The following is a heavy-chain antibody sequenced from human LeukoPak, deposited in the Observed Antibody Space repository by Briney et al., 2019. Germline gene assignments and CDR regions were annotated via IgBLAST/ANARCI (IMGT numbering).Heavy chain of an antibody. CDR2: ISYDGSNK. V-gene: IGHV3-30*18. Sequence: GGSLRLSCAASGFTFSSFGMHWVRQAPGQGLEWVALISYDGSNKHYADSVKGRFTISKDNSKTTLYLQMNSLRVEDTAVYYCAKVPYSNGWDFDSWGQGTLVTVSS. J-gene: IGHJ4*02. D-gene: IGHD6-19*01. CDR1: GFTFSSFG. CDR3: AKVPYSNGWDFDS.